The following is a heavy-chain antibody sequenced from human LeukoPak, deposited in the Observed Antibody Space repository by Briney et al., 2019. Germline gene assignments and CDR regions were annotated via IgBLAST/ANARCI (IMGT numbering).Heavy chain of an antibody. J-gene: IGHJ3*01. V-gene: IGHV3-23*01. Sequence: GGSLSLSCAASGFTFTNYAMTWVRQAPGKGLEWVSVIGASGADTYYSDSVKGRFTVSRDNSQNTLFLHMSGLRAEDTAVYFCARRPRDTSGYYLGAFHDWGQGTTVTVSS. CDR2: IGASGADT. D-gene: IGHD3-22*01. CDR3: ARRPRDTSGYYLGAFHD. CDR1: GFTFTNYA.